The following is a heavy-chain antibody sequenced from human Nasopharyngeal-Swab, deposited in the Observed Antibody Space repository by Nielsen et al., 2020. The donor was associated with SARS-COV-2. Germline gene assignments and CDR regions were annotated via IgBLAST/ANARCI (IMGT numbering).Heavy chain of an antibody. Sequence: ASVKVSCKASGYTFTSYYMHWVRQAPGQGLEWMGIINPSGGSTSYAQKFQGRVTMTRDTSTSTVYMGLSSLRSEDTAVYYCARVGRTITTEKKVYYYYYMDVWGKGTTVTVSS. CDR1: GYTFTSYY. D-gene: IGHD1-1*01. CDR3: ARVGRTITTEKKVYYYYYMDV. CDR2: INPSGGST. J-gene: IGHJ6*03. V-gene: IGHV1-46*01.